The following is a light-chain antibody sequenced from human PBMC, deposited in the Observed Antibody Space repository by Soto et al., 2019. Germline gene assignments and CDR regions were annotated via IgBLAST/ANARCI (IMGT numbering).Light chain of an antibody. V-gene: IGKV3-15*01. J-gene: IGKJ2*01. CDR1: QSVNRD. Sequence: RVMTQSPATLSVFPGERATLSCRASQSVNRDLAWYQQKPGQAPRLLIYGAFMRATGVPARFSGSGSGTEFTLTISSVQSEYFAVYYCKQYNNWYAFGQGTKLEIK. CDR3: KQYNNWYA. CDR2: GAF.